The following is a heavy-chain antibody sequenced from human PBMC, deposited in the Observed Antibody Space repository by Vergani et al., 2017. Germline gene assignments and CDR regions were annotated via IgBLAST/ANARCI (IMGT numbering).Heavy chain of an antibody. CDR1: GGSLSGYY. D-gene: IGHD1-26*01. J-gene: IGHJ3*01. CDR3: ARRAERWETLLRDDFDV. CDR2: INHSGTI. Sequence: VQLHQWGPGLLQPSETLSLTCAVYGGSLSGYYWSWIRLAPGKGLEWIGEINHSGTINYNPTLKSPFNVAIDTSRDHFSLKLRSVSAADTAVYFCARRAERWETLLRDDFDVWGQGTFVTVSP. V-gene: IGHV4-34*01.